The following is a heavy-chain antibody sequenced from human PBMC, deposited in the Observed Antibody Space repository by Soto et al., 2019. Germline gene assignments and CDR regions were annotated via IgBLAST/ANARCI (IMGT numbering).Heavy chain of an antibody. CDR1: GGSISNYY. CDR2: LHYRGNS. J-gene: IGHJ6*02. CDR3: ARKGFGAIHGLVDD. V-gene: IGHV4-59*08. D-gene: IGHD3-10*01. Sequence: QVQLPESGPGLVKPSETLSLTCTVSGGSISNYYCSWFRQPPGKGLALIGLLHYRGNSDYNPSLGSRVTMSVDTSQNQFSLRLNSVTAADTARYYCARKGFGAIHGLVDDCRQGTTVIVSS.